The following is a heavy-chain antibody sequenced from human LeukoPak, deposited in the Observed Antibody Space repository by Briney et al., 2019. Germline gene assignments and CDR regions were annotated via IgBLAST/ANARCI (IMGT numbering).Heavy chain of an antibody. D-gene: IGHD2-15*01. Sequence: GGSLSLSCAASGFTFSSYWMHWVRQAPGKGLVWVSRIVSDGSSATYADSVRGRLTVSRDNAKSTLFLQMNSLTPEDTAVYYCVRDIATTPVYWGQGALVTVSS. V-gene: IGHV3-74*01. J-gene: IGHJ4*02. CDR3: VRDIATTPVY. CDR1: GFTFSSYW. CDR2: IVSDGSSA.